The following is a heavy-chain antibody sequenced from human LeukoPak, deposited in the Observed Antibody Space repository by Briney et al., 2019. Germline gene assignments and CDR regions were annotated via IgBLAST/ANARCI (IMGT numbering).Heavy chain of an antibody. CDR3: ARGVVGRWAFDI. CDR2: IYPGDSDT. CDR1: GYSFTIYW. Sequence: AGESLKISCKGSGYSFTIYWIGWVRQMPGKGLEWMGVIYPGDSDTRYSPSSEGQVTISADKSISTAYLQWSSLKASDTAMYYCARGVVGRWAFDIWGQGTMVTVSS. J-gene: IGHJ3*02. V-gene: IGHV5-51*01. D-gene: IGHD2-2*01.